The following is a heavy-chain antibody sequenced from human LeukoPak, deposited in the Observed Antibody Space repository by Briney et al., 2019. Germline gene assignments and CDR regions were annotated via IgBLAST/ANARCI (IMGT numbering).Heavy chain of an antibody. CDR3: ASPRGEMATPDQPPYFDY. CDR1: GGTFSSYT. D-gene: IGHD5-24*01. Sequence: SVKVSCKASGGTFSSYTISWVRQAPGQGLEWMGRIIPILGIANYAQKFQGRVTITADKSTSTAYMELSSLRSEDTAVYYCASPRGEMATPDQPPYFDYWGQGTLVTVSS. CDR2: IIPILGIA. V-gene: IGHV1-69*02. J-gene: IGHJ4*02.